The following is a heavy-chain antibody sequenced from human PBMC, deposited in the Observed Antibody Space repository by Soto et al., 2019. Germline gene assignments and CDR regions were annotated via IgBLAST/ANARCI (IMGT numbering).Heavy chain of an antibody. CDR2: INPNSGGT. CDR1: GYTFTGYY. Sequence: VKVSCKASGYTFTGYYMHWVRQAPGQGLEWMGWINPNSGGTNYAQKFQGRVTMTRDTSISTAYMELSRLRSDDTAVYYCARDWRGYCSGGSCPKDYYYGMDVWGQGTTVTVSS. D-gene: IGHD2-15*01. J-gene: IGHJ6*02. V-gene: IGHV1-2*02. CDR3: ARDWRGYCSGGSCPKDYYYGMDV.